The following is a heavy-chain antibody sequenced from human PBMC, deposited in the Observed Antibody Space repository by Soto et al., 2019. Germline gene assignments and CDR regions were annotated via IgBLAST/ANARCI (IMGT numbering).Heavy chain of an antibody. V-gene: IGHV1-8*01. CDR1: GYTFTSYD. J-gene: IGHJ6*03. CDR3: ARGFFLEWLLSGSGYMDV. D-gene: IGHD3-3*01. Sequence: ASVKVSCKASGYTFTSYDINWVRQATGQGLEWMGWMNPNSGNTGYAQKFQGRVTMTRNTSISTAYMELSSLRSEDTAVYYCARGFFLEWLLSGSGYMDVWGKGTTVTVSS. CDR2: MNPNSGNT.